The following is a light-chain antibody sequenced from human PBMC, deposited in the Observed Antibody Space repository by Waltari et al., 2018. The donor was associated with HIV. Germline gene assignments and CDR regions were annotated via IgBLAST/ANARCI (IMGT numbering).Light chain of an antibody. V-gene: IGLV3-1*01. CDR2: QDN. J-gene: IGLJ3*02. CDR3: QAWDSSLSAV. CDR1: KLGDKY. Sequence: SYELTQPPSVSVSPGQTASITCSGDKLGDKYACWYQQKPGQSPVLVIYQDNKRPSGIPERFSGSNSGNTATLTISGTQAMDEADYYCQAWDSSLSAVFGGGTKVTV.